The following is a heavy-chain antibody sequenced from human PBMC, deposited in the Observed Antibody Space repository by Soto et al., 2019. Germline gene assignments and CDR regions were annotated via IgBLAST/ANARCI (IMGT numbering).Heavy chain of an antibody. Sequence: SVKVSLTVSGYTLTELSIHWVRQAPGKGLEWMGGFYTEDGETIYAQKFQGRVTMTEDTSTDTAYMELSSLRSEDTAVYYCATDNRGVAAAVIYGMDVWGQGTTVTVSS. D-gene: IGHD6-13*01. CDR1: GYTLTELS. CDR2: FYTEDGET. J-gene: IGHJ6*02. V-gene: IGHV1-24*01. CDR3: ATDNRGVAAAVIYGMDV.